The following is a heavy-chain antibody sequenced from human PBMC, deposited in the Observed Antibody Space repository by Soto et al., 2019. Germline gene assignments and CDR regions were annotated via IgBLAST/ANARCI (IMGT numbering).Heavy chain of an antibody. V-gene: IGHV3-11*06. J-gene: IGHJ6*02. D-gene: IGHD3-16*01. Sequence: GGSLRLSCAASGFTFSDYYMSWIRQAPGKGLEWVSYISSSSYTNYADSVKGRFTISRDNAKNSLYLQMNSLRAEDTAVYYCARDGGGYGMDVWGQGTTVTVSS. CDR3: ARDGGGYGMDV. CDR1: GFTFSDYY. CDR2: ISSSSYT.